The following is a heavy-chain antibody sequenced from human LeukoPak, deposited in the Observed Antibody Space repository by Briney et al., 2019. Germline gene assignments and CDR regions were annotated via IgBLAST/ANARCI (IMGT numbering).Heavy chain of an antibody. CDR1: GFTFSSYA. CDR3: ARAGDSSGYSPFDY. J-gene: IGHJ4*02. Sequence: GGSLRLSCAASGFTFSSYAMHWVRQAPGKGLEWVAVISYDGSNKYYADSVKGRFTISRDNSKNTLYLQMNGLRAEDTVVYYGARAGDSSGYSPFDYWGQGTLVTVSS. D-gene: IGHD3-22*01. V-gene: IGHV3-30-3*01. CDR2: ISYDGSNK.